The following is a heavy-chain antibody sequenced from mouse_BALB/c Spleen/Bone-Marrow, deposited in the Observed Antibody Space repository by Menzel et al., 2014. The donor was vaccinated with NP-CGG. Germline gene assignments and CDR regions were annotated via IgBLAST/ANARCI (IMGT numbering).Heavy chain of an antibody. V-gene: IGHV4-1*02. CDR2: INPHSSTI. CDR1: GFDFSRYC. J-gene: IGHJ2*01. D-gene: IGHD1-1*01. CDR3: ARQGYFGRSDY. Sequence: EVKVVESGGGLVQPGGSLKLSCAASGFDFSRYCMSWVRQAPGKGLEWIGEINPHSSTINYTPSLKDKFIISRDNAKNTLYLQMSKVRSEDTALYYCARQGYFGRSDYWGQGATLTVSS.